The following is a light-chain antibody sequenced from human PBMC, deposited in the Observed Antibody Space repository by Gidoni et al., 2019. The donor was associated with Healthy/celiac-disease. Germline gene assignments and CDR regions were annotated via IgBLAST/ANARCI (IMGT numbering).Light chain of an antibody. CDR1: QGISSW. J-gene: IGKJ2*02. V-gene: IGKV1-5*03. Sequence: DIQITQSPSTLSASVGDRVTITGRASQGISSWLAWYQQKPGKAPKLLIYKASSLESGVPSRFSGSGSGTAFTPTISSLQPDDFSTYYCQQYNSYSRTFGQGTKLEIK. CDR2: KAS. CDR3: QQYNSYSRT.